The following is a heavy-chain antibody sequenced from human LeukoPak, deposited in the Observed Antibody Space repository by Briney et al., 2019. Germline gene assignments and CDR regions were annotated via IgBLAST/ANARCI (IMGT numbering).Heavy chain of an antibody. CDR1: GYTFTNYD. Sequence: ASVKVSCKASGYTFTNYDINWVRQAAGQGLEWMAWMNPSSGNTGYAQKFQGRVTITRNTSITTAYMELSSLRSEDTAVYYCAGGVQLGDWGQGTLVTVSS. J-gene: IGHJ4*02. V-gene: IGHV1-8*03. D-gene: IGHD6-6*01. CDR2: MNPSSGNT. CDR3: AGGVQLGD.